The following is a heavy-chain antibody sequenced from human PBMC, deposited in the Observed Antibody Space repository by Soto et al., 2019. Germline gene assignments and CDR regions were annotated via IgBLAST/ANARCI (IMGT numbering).Heavy chain of an antibody. J-gene: IGHJ3*02. Sequence: EVQLVESGGGLVKPGGSLRLSCAASGFNFSSYTMNWVRQAPGKGLEWVSSISGTSSYMYYGDSVKGRFTISRDNAQNSLYLQMNRLRPEDTAVYFCARTYSTYRSLVGAFDIWGLGTLVSVST. D-gene: IGHD4-4*01. V-gene: IGHV3-21*02. CDR2: ISGTSSYM. CDR1: GFNFSSYT. CDR3: ARTYSTYRSLVGAFDI.